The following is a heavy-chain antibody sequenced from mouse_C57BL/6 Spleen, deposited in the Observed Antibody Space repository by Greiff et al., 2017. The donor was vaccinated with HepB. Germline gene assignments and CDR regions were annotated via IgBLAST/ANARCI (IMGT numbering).Heavy chain of an antibody. CDR2: IYPRSGNT. Sequence: VQLQQSGAELARPGASVKLSCKASGYTFTSYGISWVKQRTGQGLEWIGEIYPRSGNTYYNEKFKGKATLTADKSSSTAYMELRSLTSEDSAVYFCARGYTAQATYYAMDYWGQGTSVTVSS. D-gene: IGHD3-2*02. V-gene: IGHV1-81*01. CDR3: ARGYTAQATYYAMDY. J-gene: IGHJ4*01. CDR1: GYTFTSYG.